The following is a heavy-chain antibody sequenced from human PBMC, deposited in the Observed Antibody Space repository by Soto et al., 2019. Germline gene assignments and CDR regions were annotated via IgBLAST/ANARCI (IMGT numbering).Heavy chain of an antibody. J-gene: IGHJ4*02. D-gene: IGHD3-16*02. V-gene: IGHV4-34*01. Sequence: SDTLSLNCAVYGGSFRGYYWSWIRQPPGKGLEWIGEINQSGSTNYNPSLKSRVTISVDTSKNQFSLKLSSVTAADTAVYYCARGPPRSFRFDYWGQGTLVTVSS. CDR2: INQSGST. CDR3: ARGPPRSFRFDY. CDR1: GGSFRGYY.